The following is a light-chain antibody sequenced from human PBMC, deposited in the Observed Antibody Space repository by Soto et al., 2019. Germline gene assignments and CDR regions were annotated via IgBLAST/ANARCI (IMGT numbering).Light chain of an antibody. Sequence: QSVLTQPPSASGTPGQRVTISCSGSSSNIGSNTVNWYQQFPGAAPRFLISGNNVRPSGVPDRFSASRSGTSASLAISGLQSEDEADYYCAVWDDNPRGRIIGGGTKVTVL. CDR3: AVWDDNPRGRI. V-gene: IGLV1-44*01. J-gene: IGLJ2*01. CDR1: SSNIGSNT. CDR2: GNN.